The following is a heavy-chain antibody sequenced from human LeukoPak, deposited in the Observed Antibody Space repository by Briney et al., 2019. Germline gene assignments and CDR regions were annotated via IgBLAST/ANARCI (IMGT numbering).Heavy chain of an antibody. D-gene: IGHD3-22*01. Sequence: PGGSLRLSCAGSGFTFSSYTMSWVRQAPGKGLEWVANIKQDGSEKFYVDSVKGRFTISRDSAKKSLCLQMNSLRTEDTAVYYCARGYYYDSSGYYLDYWGQGTLVTVSS. CDR1: GFTFSSYT. J-gene: IGHJ4*02. V-gene: IGHV3-7*03. CDR2: IKQDGSEK. CDR3: ARGYYYDSSGYYLDY.